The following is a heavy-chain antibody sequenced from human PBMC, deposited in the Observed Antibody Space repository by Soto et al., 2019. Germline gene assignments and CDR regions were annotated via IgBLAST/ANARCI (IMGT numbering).Heavy chain of an antibody. CDR1: GGSISTYY. D-gene: IGHD6-13*01. J-gene: IGHJ6*01. V-gene: IGHV4-4*07. CDR2: IDTSGNT. CDR3: ARYSSNWFQTEGMDV. Sequence: SETLFLTCTVSGGSISTYYWSWIRQPAGKGLEWIGRIDTSGNTNYNPSLKSRVTMSVDTSKKQFSLKLTSVTAADTAVYYCARYSSNWFQTEGMDVWGQGTTVTVSS.